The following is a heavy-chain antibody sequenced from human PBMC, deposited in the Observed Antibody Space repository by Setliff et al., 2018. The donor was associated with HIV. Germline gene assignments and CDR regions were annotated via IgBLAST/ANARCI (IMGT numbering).Heavy chain of an antibody. CDR1: GGSFSGYY. Sequence: TSETLSLTCAVYGGSFSGYYWSWIRQPPGKGLEWIGEINHSGSTNYNPSLKSRVIISVDTSKNQFSLKLSSVTAADTAVYYCAREPNDCSSGSCYYEYYFDFWGQGTLVTVSS. CDR2: INHSGST. V-gene: IGHV4-34*01. CDR3: AREPNDCSSGSCYYEYYFDF. J-gene: IGHJ4*02. D-gene: IGHD2-15*01.